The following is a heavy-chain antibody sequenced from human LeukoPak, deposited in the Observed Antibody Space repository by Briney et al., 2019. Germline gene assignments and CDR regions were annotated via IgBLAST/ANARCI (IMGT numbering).Heavy chain of an antibody. J-gene: IGHJ5*02. D-gene: IGHD1-7*01. CDR1: GFRFSDYY. CDR3: ARDHNNWNYGVIDL. Sequence: GGSLRLSCAASGFRFSDYYMSWIRQVPGRGLEWLSYISGNTPTIYYADSVKGRFTVSRDNDKNSLYLHMNSLRAEDTAVYYCARDHNNWNYGVIDLWGQGTLVSVSS. V-gene: IGHV3-11*04. CDR2: ISGNTPTI.